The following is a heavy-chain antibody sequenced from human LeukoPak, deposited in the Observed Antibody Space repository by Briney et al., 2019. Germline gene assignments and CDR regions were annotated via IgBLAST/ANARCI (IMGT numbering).Heavy chain of an antibody. V-gene: IGHV3-48*04. D-gene: IGHD1-26*01. CDR3: ASPYSGSYSY. Sequence: GGSLRLSCAASGFTFSSYSMNWVRQAPGKGLEWVSYISSSSSTIYYADSVKGRFIISRDNAKNSLYLQMNSLRAEDTAVYYCASPYSGSYSYWGQGTLVTVSS. J-gene: IGHJ4*02. CDR1: GFTFSSYS. CDR2: ISSSSSTI.